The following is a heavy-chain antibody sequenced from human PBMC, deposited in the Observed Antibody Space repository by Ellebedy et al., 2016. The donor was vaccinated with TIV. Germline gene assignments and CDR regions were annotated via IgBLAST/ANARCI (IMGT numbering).Heavy chain of an antibody. CDR1: GGSLIIANYY. V-gene: IGHV4-39*06. J-gene: IGHJ3*02. Sequence: SETLSLXXTVSGGSLIIANYYWGWIRQPPGKGLEWIASISYRGTYYSPFFKGRVTISEDTSKSQVPLKWHSVTAADTAVYYCARDGPGVPGSTTDSDAIDIWGQGTRVTVSS. CDR2: ISYRGT. CDR3: ARDGPGVPGSTTDSDAIDI. D-gene: IGHD1-1*01.